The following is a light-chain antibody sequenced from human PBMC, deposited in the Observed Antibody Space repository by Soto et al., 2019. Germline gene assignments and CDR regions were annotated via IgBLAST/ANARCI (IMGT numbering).Light chain of an antibody. V-gene: IGKV3-20*01. CDR1: QSVSSSY. CDR2: GAS. Sequence: EIVLTQSPGTLSLSPGERATLSCRASQSVSSSYLAWYQQKPGQAPRLLIYGASSRATGIPDRFSGSGSGTDFTLAISRLEPEDFAVYYCQQYGSVYTFGQGTKLELK. J-gene: IGKJ2*01. CDR3: QQYGSVYT.